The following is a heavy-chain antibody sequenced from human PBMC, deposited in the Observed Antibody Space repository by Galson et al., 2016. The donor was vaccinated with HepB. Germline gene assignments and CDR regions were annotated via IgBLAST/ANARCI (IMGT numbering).Heavy chain of an antibody. CDR3: ARDPSSSWYNWFDP. CDR2: ISSSGTTI. J-gene: IGHJ5*02. Sequence: SLRLSCAASEFTFSNYNMNWVRQAPGKGLEWVSYISSSGTTIFYADSVKGRFTISRDNANNSLYLQMNSLRAEDTAVYFCARDPSSSWYNWFDPWGQGTLVTVSS. V-gene: IGHV3-48*03. D-gene: IGHD6-13*01. CDR1: EFTFSNYN.